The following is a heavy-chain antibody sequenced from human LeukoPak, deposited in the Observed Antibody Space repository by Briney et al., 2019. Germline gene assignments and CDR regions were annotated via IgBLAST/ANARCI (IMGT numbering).Heavy chain of an antibody. Sequence: GGSLRLSCAASGFTFSSYWMSWVRQAPGKGLEWISYISSSGSTTYNADSVGGRFTISRDNAKNSLFLQMNSLRAEDTAVYYCARGYEFIYYFGMDVWGQGTTVTVSS. CDR2: ISSSGSTT. J-gene: IGHJ6*02. D-gene: IGHD3-3*01. CDR3: ARGYEFIYYFGMDV. CDR1: GFTFSSYW. V-gene: IGHV3-48*04.